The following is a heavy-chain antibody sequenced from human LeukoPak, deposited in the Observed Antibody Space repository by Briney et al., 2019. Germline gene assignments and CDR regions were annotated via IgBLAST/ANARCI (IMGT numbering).Heavy chain of an antibody. CDR2: MSYDGNSK. Sequence: GGSLRLSCAASEFTFSNYAMHWVRQAPGKGLAWVAVMSYDGNSKSYANSVKGRFTISRDNSKNTLYLQMNSLRPEDTAVYYCARAMVVVVPAAMWGQGTLVTVSS. J-gene: IGHJ4*02. V-gene: IGHV3-30-3*01. CDR1: EFTFSNYA. D-gene: IGHD2-2*01. CDR3: ARAMVVVVPAAM.